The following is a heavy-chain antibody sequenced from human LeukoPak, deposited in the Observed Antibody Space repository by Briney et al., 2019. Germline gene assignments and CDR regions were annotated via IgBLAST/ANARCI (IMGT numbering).Heavy chain of an antibody. CDR1: GFTFNNYA. D-gene: IGHD3-10*01. CDR3: AKAGHYYGSGSFT. V-gene: IGHV3-23*01. J-gene: IGHJ5*02. CDR2: ITSSGGST. Sequence: GGSLRLSCAASGFTFNNYAMSWVRQAPGKGLEWVSTITSSGGSTYYADSVKGRFTISRDNSKNTLYLQMNSLRAEDTAVYYCAKAGHYYGSGSFTWGQGTLVTVSS.